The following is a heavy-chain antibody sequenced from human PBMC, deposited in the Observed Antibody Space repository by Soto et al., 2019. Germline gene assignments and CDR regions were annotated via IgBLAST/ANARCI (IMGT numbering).Heavy chain of an antibody. CDR3: ARGSYGDYYYYMDV. J-gene: IGHJ6*03. D-gene: IGHD4-17*01. CDR1: GYTFTGYY. Sequence: ASVKVSCKASGYTFTGYYMHWVRQAPGQGLEWIRWINPNSGGTNYAQKFQGWVTMTRDTSISTAYMELSRLRSDDTADYYCARGSYGDYYYYMDVWGKGTTVTVSS. V-gene: IGHV1-2*04. CDR2: INPNSGGT.